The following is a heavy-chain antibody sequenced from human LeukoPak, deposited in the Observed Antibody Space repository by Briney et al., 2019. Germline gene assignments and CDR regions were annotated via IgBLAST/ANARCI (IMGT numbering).Heavy chain of an antibody. Sequence: SQTLSLTCTVSGGSISSGGYYWSWIRQHPGKGLEWIGYIYYSGSTYYNPSLKSRVPISVDTSKNQFYLKLSSVTAADTDVYYCARDRRSIAARPAWFDPWGQGTLVTVSS. CDR3: ARDRRSIAARPAWFDP. D-gene: IGHD6-6*01. CDR1: GGSISSGGYY. J-gene: IGHJ5*02. V-gene: IGHV4-31*03. CDR2: IYYSGST.